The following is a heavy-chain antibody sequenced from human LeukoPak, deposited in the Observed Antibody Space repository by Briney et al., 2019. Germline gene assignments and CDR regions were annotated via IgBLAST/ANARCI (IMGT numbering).Heavy chain of an antibody. CDR1: GYTFTSYG. CDR2: ISAYNGNT. CDR3: AREGDIYCSGGSCSEDY. V-gene: IGHV1-18*01. J-gene: IGHJ4*02. D-gene: IGHD2-15*01. Sequence: GASVKVSCKASGYTFTSYGISWVRQAPGQGLERMGWISAYNGNTNYAQKLQGRVTMTTDTSTSTAYMELRSLRSDDTAVYYCAREGDIYCSGGSCSEDYWGQGTLVTVSS.